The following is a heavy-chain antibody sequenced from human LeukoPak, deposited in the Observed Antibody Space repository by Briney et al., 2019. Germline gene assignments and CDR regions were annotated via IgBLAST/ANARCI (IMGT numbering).Heavy chain of an antibody. CDR1: GGSISSYY. CDR2: IYYSGST. Sequence: SETLSLTCTVSGGSISSYYWSWIRQPPGKGLEWIGYIYYSGSTNYNPSLKSRVTISVDTSKNQFSLKLSSVTAADTAVYYCARGLWGVGLGAFDIWGQGTMVTVSS. CDR3: ARGLWGVGLGAFDI. V-gene: IGHV4-59*01. J-gene: IGHJ3*02. D-gene: IGHD3-10*01.